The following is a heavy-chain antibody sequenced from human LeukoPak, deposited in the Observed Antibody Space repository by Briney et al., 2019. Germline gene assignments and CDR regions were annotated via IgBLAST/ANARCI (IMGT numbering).Heavy chain of an antibody. CDR1: GGSISTYY. D-gene: IGHD1-7*01. J-gene: IGHJ4*02. V-gene: IGHV4-59*01. Sequence: PSETLSLTCTVSGGSISTYYWSWIRQPPGKGLEWIGFVYYSGTTEYNPPLKSRTTISVDTSKNQFSLELSSVTAADTAVYYCARDPAGTVAYSWGQGILVTVSS. CDR3: ARDPAGTVAYS. CDR2: VYYSGTT.